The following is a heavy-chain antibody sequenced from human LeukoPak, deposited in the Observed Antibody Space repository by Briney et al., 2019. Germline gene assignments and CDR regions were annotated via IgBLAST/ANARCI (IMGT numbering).Heavy chain of an antibody. CDR3: AREGYCGGDCYPHTHPFDY. D-gene: IGHD2-21*02. CDR1: GFTFSDYY. CDR2: ISSSGSTI. V-gene: IGHV3-11*04. Sequence: GGSLRLSCAASGFTFSDYYMSWIRQAPGKGLEWVSYISSSGSTIYYADSVKGRFTISRDNAKNSLYLQMNSLRAEDTAVYYCAREGYCGGDCYPHTHPFDYWGQGTLVTVSS. J-gene: IGHJ4*02.